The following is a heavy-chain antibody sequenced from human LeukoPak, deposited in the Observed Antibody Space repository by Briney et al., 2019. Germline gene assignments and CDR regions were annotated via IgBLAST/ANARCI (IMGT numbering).Heavy chain of an antibody. CDR1: GFTFSSYW. Sequence: RPGGSLRLSCAASGFTFSSYWMSWVRQAPGKGREWVANIKQDGSEKYYVDSVKGRFTISRDNAKNSLYLQMNSLRAEDTAVYYCARGTNFGYFDYWGQGTLVTVSS. CDR3: ARGTNFGYFDY. V-gene: IGHV3-7*01. D-gene: IGHD1-7*01. J-gene: IGHJ4*02. CDR2: IKQDGSEK.